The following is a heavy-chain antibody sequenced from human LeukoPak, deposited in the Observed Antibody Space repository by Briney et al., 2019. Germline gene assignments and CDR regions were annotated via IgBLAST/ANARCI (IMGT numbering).Heavy chain of an antibody. D-gene: IGHD6-13*01. Sequence: GESLKISCKGSGYSFTSYWIGWVRQMPGKGLGWMGIIYPGDSDTRYSPSFQGQVTISADKSISTAYLQWSSLKASDTAMYYCARPGYSSSWYPDYWGQGTLVTVSS. CDR1: GYSFTSYW. V-gene: IGHV5-51*01. CDR2: IYPGDSDT. J-gene: IGHJ4*02. CDR3: ARPGYSSSWYPDY.